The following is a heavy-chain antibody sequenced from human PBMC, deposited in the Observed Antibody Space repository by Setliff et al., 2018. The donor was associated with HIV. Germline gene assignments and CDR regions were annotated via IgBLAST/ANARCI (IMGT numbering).Heavy chain of an antibody. CDR1: GYTFTSYF. Sequence: GASVKVSCKASGYTFTSYFIQWVRQAPGQGLEWMGIIYPSGGSTTYAPKFQGRVTMTRDTSTSTVYMDLSGLRSDDTAVHYCARVKGLRVRNWNDRPNASDLWGQGTMVTVSS. CDR3: ARVKGLRVRNWNDRPNASDL. CDR2: IYPSGGST. V-gene: IGHV1-46*01. J-gene: IGHJ3*01. D-gene: IGHD1-1*01.